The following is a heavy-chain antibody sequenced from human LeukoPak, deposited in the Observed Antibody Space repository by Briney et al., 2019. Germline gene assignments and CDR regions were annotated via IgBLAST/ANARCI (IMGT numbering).Heavy chain of an antibody. J-gene: IGHJ5*02. V-gene: IGHV3-23*01. CDR1: GFTFSSYA. D-gene: IGHD5-12*01. CDR3: ARVGGGDIADFDP. CDR2: ISGSGGST. Sequence: GGSLRLSCAASGFTFSSYAMSWVRQAPGKGLEWVSAISGSGGSTYYADSVKGRFTISRDNAKNSLYLQMNSLRAEDTAVYYCARVGGGDIADFDPWGQGTLVTVSS.